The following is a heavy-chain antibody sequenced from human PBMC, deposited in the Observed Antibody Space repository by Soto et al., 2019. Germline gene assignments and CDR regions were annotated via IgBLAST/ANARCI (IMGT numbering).Heavy chain of an antibody. V-gene: IGHV2-5*02. Sequence: QITLKESGPTLVKPTQTLTLTCTFSGFSLSTSGVGVGWIRQPPGKALEWLALIYWDDDKRYSPSLKSRLTIANDTSKSQVVRTKTNLDPFVTATFYCARSSVPLGGYFALGGRGTLVTVS. D-gene: IGHD6-6*01. CDR3: ARSSVPLGGYFAL. CDR1: GFSLSTSGVG. J-gene: IGHJ2*01. CDR2: IYWDDDK.